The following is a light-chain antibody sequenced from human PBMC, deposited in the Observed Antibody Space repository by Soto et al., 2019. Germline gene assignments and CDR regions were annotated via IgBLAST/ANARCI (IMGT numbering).Light chain of an antibody. CDR1: QSVSSN. Sequence: EILMTQSPATLAVSPGERATLSCRASQSVSSNLAWYQQKPGQAPRLLIYGASTRATGIPARFSGSGSGTEFTLTISSLQSEDCAVYYCQQYNNWPPGRTFGQGTKVDIK. CDR3: QQYNNWPPGRT. J-gene: IGKJ1*01. CDR2: GAS. V-gene: IGKV3-15*01.